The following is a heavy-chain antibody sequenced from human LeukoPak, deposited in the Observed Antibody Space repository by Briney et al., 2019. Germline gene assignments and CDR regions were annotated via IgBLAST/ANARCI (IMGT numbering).Heavy chain of an antibody. D-gene: IGHD2-2*01. CDR1: GFTFSSYA. CDR3: ARKYCTSTKCYHVDY. J-gene: IGHJ4*02. V-gene: IGHV3-23*01. CDR2: ISDTGGTT. Sequence: GGSLRLSCAASGFTFSSYAMNWVRKAPGKGLEWFQIISDTGGTTYYTDSVKGRFTISRDNSKNTLYLQMNSLRAEDTAVYYCARKYCTSTKCYHVDYWGQGTLVTVSS.